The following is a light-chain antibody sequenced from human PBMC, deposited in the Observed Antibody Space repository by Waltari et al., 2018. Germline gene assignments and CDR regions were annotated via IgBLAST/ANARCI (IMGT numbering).Light chain of an antibody. CDR3: QFRRA. Sequence: EIVMTQSPATLSVSPGERATLSCRASQSVGSNLAWYQQTPGQAPRLLIYGASTRATGIPARFSGSRSGTEFTLTISNMQSEDFAVYYCQFRRAFGQGTKVEV. J-gene: IGKJ1*01. V-gene: IGKV3-15*01. CDR2: GAS. CDR1: QSVGSN.